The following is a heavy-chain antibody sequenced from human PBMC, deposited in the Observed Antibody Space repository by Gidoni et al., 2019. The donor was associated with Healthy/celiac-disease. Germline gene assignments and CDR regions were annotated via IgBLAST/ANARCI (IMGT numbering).Heavy chain of an antibody. CDR3: ARGMGPGYVDY. V-gene: IGHV4-34*01. D-gene: IGHD1-26*01. J-gene: IGHJ4*02. Sequence: QVQLQQWGAGLLKPSATLSRTCAVCGGSFSGYYWSWIRQPPGNGLEGTGEITHSGSTNYNPTLKRRVPRSVDTSKNQFSRKLSSLTAADTSVDYGARGMGPGYVDYWGQGTLATVSA. CDR2: ITHSGST. CDR1: GGSFSGYY.